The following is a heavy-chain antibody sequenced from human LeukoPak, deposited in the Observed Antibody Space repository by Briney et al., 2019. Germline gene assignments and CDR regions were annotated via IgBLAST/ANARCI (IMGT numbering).Heavy chain of an antibody. CDR1: GCTFSSYS. V-gene: IGHV3-21*01. CDR2: ISSSSSYI. D-gene: IGHD5/OR15-5a*01. J-gene: IGHJ6*02. Sequence: QPGRSLRLSCAASGCTFSSYSMNWVRQAPGKGLEWVSSISSSSSYIYYADSVKGRFTISRDNAKNSLYLQMNSLRAEDTAVYYCARDLRQFGNYYYYGMDVWGQGTTVTVSS. CDR3: ARDLRQFGNYYYYGMDV.